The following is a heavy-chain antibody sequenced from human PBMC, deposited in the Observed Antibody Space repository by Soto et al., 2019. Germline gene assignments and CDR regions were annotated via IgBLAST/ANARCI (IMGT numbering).Heavy chain of an antibody. D-gene: IGHD3-10*01. J-gene: IGHJ4*02. CDR2: ISANNGNT. Sequence: QVQLVQSGAEVKKPGASVKVSCKASGYTFSSYGISWVRQAPGQGLEWMGWISANNGNTNYAQKVQGRVTMTTDTATSTAYMELRSLRSDATAMYYCASGGPGAPFDYWGQGTPVTVSS. CDR1: GYTFSSYG. CDR3: ASGGPGAPFDY. V-gene: IGHV1-18*01.